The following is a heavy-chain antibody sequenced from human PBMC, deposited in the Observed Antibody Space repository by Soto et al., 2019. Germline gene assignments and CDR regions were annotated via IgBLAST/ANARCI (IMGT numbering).Heavy chain of an antibody. V-gene: IGHV4-34*01. CDR3: ARASVDSSGPNGWFDP. D-gene: IGHD3-22*01. J-gene: IGHJ5*02. CDR1: GGSFRGYY. CDR2: INHSGST. Sequence: SETLALTSAVYGGSFRGYYWSWIRQPPGKGLEWIGEINHSGSTNYNPSLKSRVTISVDTSKNQFSLKLSSVTAADTAVYYCARASVDSSGPNGWFDPWGQGTLVTVSS.